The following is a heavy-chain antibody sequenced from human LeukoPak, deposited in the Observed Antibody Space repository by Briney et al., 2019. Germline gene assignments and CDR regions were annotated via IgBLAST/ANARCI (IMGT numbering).Heavy chain of an antibody. V-gene: IGHV3-33*01. D-gene: IGHD2-2*01. CDR1: GFTFSSYG. J-gene: IGHJ4*02. CDR2: IWYDGSNK. Sequence: GGSLRLSCAASGFTFSSYGMHWVHQAPGKGLEWVAVIWYDGSNKYYADSVKGRFTISRDNSKNTLYLQMNSLRAEDTAVYYCARPALRYCSSTCYFDYWGQGTLVTVSS. CDR3: ARPALRYCSSTCYFDY.